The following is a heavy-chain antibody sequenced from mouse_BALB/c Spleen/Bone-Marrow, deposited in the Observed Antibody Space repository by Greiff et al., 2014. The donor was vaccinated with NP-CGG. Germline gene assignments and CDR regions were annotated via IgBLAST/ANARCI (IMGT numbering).Heavy chain of an antibody. CDR1: GFTFSDYY. Sequence: EVKLVESGGGLVQPGGSLKLSCATSGFTFSDYYMYWVRQTPEKRLEWVAYISNGGGSTYYPDTVKDRFTISRDNAKNTLYLQMSRLKSEDTAMYYCARQGAYSYFDYWGQGTTLTVSS. D-gene: IGHD2-10*01. CDR2: ISNGGGST. V-gene: IGHV5-12*02. J-gene: IGHJ2*01. CDR3: ARQGAYSYFDY.